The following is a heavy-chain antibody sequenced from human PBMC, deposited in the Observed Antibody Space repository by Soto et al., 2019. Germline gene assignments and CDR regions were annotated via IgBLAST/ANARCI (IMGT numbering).Heavy chain of an antibody. Sequence: ASVKVSCKASGYTFTGYYMHWVRQAPGQGLEWMGWINPNSGGTNYAQKFQGRVTMTRETSISTAYMELSRLRSDDTAVYYCARSVDTAMVTGRDYYYGMGVWGQGTTVTVSS. CDR2: INPNSGGT. CDR1: GYTFTGYY. J-gene: IGHJ6*02. V-gene: IGHV1-2*02. D-gene: IGHD5-18*01. CDR3: ARSVDTAMVTGRDYYYGMGV.